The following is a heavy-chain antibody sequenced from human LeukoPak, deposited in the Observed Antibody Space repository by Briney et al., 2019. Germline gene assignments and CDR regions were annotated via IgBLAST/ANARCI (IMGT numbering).Heavy chain of an antibody. CDR1: GLTFSSYS. CDR2: ISCSSSYI. V-gene: IGHV3-21*01. Sequence: GGSLRLFCGASGLTFSSYSMIWPGQAPAKELEWVASISCSSSYIYYADSVKGRFTISRDNAKNSLYLQMNSLRAEDTAVYYCARADRYNWNDEGYYWGQGTLVTVSS. D-gene: IGHD1-20*01. J-gene: IGHJ4*02. CDR3: ARADRYNWNDEGYY.